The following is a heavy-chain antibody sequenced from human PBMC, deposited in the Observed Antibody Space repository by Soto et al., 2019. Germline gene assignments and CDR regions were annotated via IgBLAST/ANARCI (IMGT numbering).Heavy chain of an antibody. J-gene: IGHJ4*02. CDR2: ISSSSSTI. V-gene: IGHV3-48*01. D-gene: IGHD3-10*01. CDR1: GFTFSSYS. Sequence: GGSLRLSCAASGFTFSSYSMNWVRQAPGKGLEWVSYISSSSSTIYYADSVKGRFTISRDNAKNSLYLQMNSLRAEDTAVYYCARETQTYYYGSGSSACDYWGQGTLVTVSS. CDR3: ARETQTYYYGSGSSACDY.